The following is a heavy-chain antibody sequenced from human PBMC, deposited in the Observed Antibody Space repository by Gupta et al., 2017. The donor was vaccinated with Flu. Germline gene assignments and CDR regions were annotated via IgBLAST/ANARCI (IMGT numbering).Heavy chain of an antibody. D-gene: IGHD1-26*01. CDR3: AKWRVGATSWFDT. Sequence: VRQAPGKGLEWVSAISSSSGRTSYAYSVKGRFTISRDNSKNTLYLQMNSLRAEDTAVYYCAKWRVGATSWFDTWGQGTLVTVSS. CDR2: ISSSSGRT. V-gene: IGHV3-23*01. J-gene: IGHJ5*02.